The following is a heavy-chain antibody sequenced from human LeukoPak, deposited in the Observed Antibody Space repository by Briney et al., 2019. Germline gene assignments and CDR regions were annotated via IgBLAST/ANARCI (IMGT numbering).Heavy chain of an antibody. D-gene: IGHD6-19*01. Sequence: SETLSLTWAVYGGSFSGYYWSWIRQPPGKGLEWIGEINHSGSTNYNPSLKSRVTISVDTSKNQFSLKLSSVTAADTAVYYCAREAYSSGWSIFDYWGQGTLVTVSS. J-gene: IGHJ4*02. V-gene: IGHV4-34*01. CDR3: AREAYSSGWSIFDY. CDR1: GGSFSGYY. CDR2: INHSGST.